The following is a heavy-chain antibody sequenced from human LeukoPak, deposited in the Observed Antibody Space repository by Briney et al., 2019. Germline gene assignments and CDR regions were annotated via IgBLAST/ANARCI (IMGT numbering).Heavy chain of an antibody. J-gene: IGHJ6*02. D-gene: IGHD3-10*01. CDR1: GGSISSSSYY. CDR2: IYYSGST. Sequence: SETLSLTCTVSGGSISSSSYYWGWIRQPPGKGLEWIGSIYYSGSTYYNPSLKSRVTISVDTSKNQFSLKLSSVTAADTAVYYCAREGTYGSGSLYYYYGMDVWGQGTTVTVSS. CDR3: AREGTYGSGSLYYYYGMDV. V-gene: IGHV4-39*07.